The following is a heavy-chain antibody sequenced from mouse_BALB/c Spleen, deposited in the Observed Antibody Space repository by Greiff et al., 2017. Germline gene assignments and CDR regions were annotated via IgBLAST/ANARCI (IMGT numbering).Heavy chain of an antibody. J-gene: IGHJ3*01. CDR3: TTLYGNYWFAY. D-gene: IGHD2-1*01. V-gene: IGHV1-5*01. Sequence: EVQPQQSGTVLARPGASVKMSCKASGYSFTSYWMHWVKQRPGQGLEWIGAIYPGNSDTSYNQKFKGKAKLTAVTSASTAYMELSSLTNEDSAVYYCTTLYGNYWFAYWGQGTLVTVSA. CDR1: GYSFTSYW. CDR2: IYPGNSDT.